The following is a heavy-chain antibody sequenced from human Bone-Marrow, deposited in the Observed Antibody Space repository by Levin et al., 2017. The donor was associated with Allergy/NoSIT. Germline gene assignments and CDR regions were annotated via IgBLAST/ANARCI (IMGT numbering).Heavy chain of an antibody. CDR1: GGSISNANW. V-gene: IGHV4-4*02. D-gene: IGHD1-1*01. CDR2: IHHRGGT. J-gene: IGHJ4*02. CDR3: ARNGAYNIEY. Sequence: GSLRLSCGVSGGSISNANWWSWVRQPPGEGLEWIGEIHHRGGTNYNPSLKSRVTISLDKAKNHFSLELTSVTAEDTAVYYCARNGAYNIEYWGQGTPVTVSS.